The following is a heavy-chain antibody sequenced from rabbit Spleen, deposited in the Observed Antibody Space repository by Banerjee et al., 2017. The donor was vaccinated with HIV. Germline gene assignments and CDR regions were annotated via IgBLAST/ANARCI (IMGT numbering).Heavy chain of an antibody. CDR3: ARDPAYASGGGASIPYL. CDR1: GFDFSTYY. J-gene: IGHJ4*01. Sequence: QLKESGGGLVQPGGSLKLSCKASGFDFSTYYMSWVRQAPGKGLEWIGYIDPIFGTTYYASWVKGRFSISRENTQNTVSLQLNSLTAADTATYFCARDPAYASGGGASIPYLWGQGTLVTV. V-gene: IGHV1S7*01. D-gene: IGHD1-1*01. CDR2: IDPIFGTT.